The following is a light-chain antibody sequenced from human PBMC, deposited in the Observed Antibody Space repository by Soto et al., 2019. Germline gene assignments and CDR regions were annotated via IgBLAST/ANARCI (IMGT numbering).Light chain of an antibody. CDR3: QQRSDWPPWT. CDR2: GAS. J-gene: IGKJ1*01. V-gene: IGKV3-11*01. Sequence: IVLTQSPATLSWSPGERATLSCRASQSVSSYLAWYQQKPGQAPRLLIYGASNRATGTPARFSGSGSGTDFTLTISSLEPEDFAVYYCQQRSDWPPWTFGQGTKVDIK. CDR1: QSVSSY.